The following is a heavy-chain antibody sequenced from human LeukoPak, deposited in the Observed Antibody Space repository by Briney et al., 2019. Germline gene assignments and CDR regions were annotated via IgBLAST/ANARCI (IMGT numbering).Heavy chain of an antibody. J-gene: IGHJ4*02. D-gene: IGHD4-17*01. CDR2: ISYDGSNK. CDR1: GFTFSSYA. V-gene: IGHV3-30-3*01. CDR3: AREGRDGDYGYFDY. Sequence: GRSLRLSCAASGFTFSSYAMHWVRQAPGKGLEWVAVISYDGSNKYYADSVKGRFTISRDNSKNTLYLQMNSLRAEDTAVYYCAREGRDGDYGYFDYWGQGTLVTVSS.